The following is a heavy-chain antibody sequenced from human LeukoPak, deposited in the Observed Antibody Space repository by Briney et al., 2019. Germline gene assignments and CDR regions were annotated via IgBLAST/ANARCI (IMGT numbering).Heavy chain of an antibody. J-gene: IGHJ4*02. V-gene: IGHV3-23*01. CDR3: AKVGVGWVAFEY. D-gene: IGHD3-16*01. CDR2: ISDSGGGT. Sequence: GGSLRLSCAASGFTFSNFAMSWVRQAPGKGLQWVSAISDSGGGTFYADSVKGRFTISRDNSKNTLYLQMDSLRAEDTAVYYCAKVGVGWVAFEYWGQGTLVTVSS. CDR1: GFTFSNFA.